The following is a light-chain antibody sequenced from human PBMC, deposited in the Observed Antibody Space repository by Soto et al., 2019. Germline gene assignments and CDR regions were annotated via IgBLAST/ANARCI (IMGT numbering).Light chain of an antibody. CDR3: LQASSFPLT. J-gene: IGKJ4*01. V-gene: IGKV1D-12*01. CDR2: AAS. Sequence: DIQMTQSPSSVSASVGDRVTITCRASQDISLWLGWHQQKPGNAPKLLIYAASSLQSGVPPRFSGSGSGTDFTLTISSLQPEDFATYFCLQASSFPLTFGGGTKVDIK. CDR1: QDISLW.